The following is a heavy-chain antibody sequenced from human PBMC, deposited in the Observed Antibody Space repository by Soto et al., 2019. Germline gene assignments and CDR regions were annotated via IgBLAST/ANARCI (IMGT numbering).Heavy chain of an antibody. V-gene: IGHV3-48*01. CDR3: ARAAPDQLLWDWFDP. CDR2: ISSGGSTI. J-gene: IGHJ5*02. CDR1: GFTFSSYS. Sequence: GVSLRLSCAASGFTFSSYSMNWVRQAPGKGLEWVAYISSGGSTIYYADSVKGRFTISRDNSKNTLYLQMNSLRAEDTAVYYCARAAPDQLLWDWFDPWRQGTLVTVSS. D-gene: IGHD2-2*01.